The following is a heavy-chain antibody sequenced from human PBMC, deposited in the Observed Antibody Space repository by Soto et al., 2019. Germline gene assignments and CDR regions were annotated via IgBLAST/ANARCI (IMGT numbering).Heavy chain of an antibody. V-gene: IGHV1-46*02. CDR1: GYTFNSYS. D-gene: IGHD6-13*01. J-gene: IGHJ4*02. CDR2: INPSGGSA. CDR3: ARVRTSSWFESLGY. Sequence: ASVKVSCKASGYTFNSYSMHWVRQAPGQGLEWMGIINPSGGSASYAQKFQGRVTMTRDTSTSTVYMELSSLRSEDTALYYCARVRTSSWFESLGYWGQGTLVTVSS.